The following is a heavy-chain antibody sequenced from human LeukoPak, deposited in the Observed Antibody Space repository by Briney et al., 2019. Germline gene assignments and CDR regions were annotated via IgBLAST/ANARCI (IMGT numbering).Heavy chain of an antibody. D-gene: IGHD3-22*01. CDR3: AREGSTMIVVVYDALDI. CDR1: GFTFSSYE. Sequence: GGSLRLSCAASGFTFSSYEMNWVRQAPGKGLEWVSYISSSGSTIYYADSVKGRFTISRDNAKNSLYLQMNSLRAEDTAVYYCAREGSTMIVVVYDALDIWGQGTMVTVSS. V-gene: IGHV3-48*03. CDR2: ISSSGSTI. J-gene: IGHJ3*02.